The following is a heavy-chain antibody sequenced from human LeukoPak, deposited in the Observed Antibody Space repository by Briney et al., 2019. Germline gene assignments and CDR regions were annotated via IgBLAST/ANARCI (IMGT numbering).Heavy chain of an antibody. D-gene: IGHD6-13*01. J-gene: IGHJ4*02. CDR3: ASGASGGSWFPFDY. V-gene: IGHV1-69*05. CDR2: IIPIFGTA. Sequence: SVKVSCKASGGTFSSCAISWVRQAPGQGLEWMGRIIPIFGTANHAQKFQGRVTITTDESTSTAYMELSSLRSEDTAVYYCASGASGGSWFPFDYWGQGTLVTVSS. CDR1: GGTFSSCA.